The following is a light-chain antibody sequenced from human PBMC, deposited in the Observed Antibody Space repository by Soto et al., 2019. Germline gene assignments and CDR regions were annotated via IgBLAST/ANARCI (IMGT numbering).Light chain of an antibody. CDR1: SSDIGAYNH. J-gene: IGLJ3*02. CDR3: SSFTSSSTWV. CDR2: EVS. V-gene: IGLV2-8*01. Sequence: QSALTQPPSASGSPGQSVTISCTGTSSDIGAYNHVSWYQQHPGKAPRFIIYEVSQRPSGVPDRFSGSKSGNTASLTISGLQADDEADYYCSSFTSSSTWVFGGGTKLTVL.